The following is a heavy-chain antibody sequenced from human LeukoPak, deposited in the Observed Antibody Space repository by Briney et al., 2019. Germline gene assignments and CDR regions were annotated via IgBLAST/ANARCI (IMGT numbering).Heavy chain of an antibody. CDR2: IKSKTDGGTT. V-gene: IGHV3-15*01. Sequence: GGSLRLSCAASGFTFSNAWMSWVRQAPGKGLEWVGRIKSKTDGGTTDYAAPVKGRFTISRDDSKNTLYLQMNSLKTEDTAVYYCTTEVSSDIIAAAALADYWGQGTLVTVSS. J-gene: IGHJ4*02. CDR3: TTEVSSDIIAAAALADY. CDR1: GFTFSNAW. D-gene: IGHD6-13*01.